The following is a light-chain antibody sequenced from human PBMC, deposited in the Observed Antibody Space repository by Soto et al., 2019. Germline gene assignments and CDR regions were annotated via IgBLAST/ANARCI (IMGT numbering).Light chain of an antibody. Sequence: EIVLTQSPGTLSLSPGERATLSCRASQSVSGSDLAWYQHRPGQDPRILLYRASIRAAGIPDRFRGSGAGTDVAHTSSRLEAEDFAVDDCYPSGTFGQGAKVDIK. CDR2: RAS. CDR1: QSVSGSD. J-gene: IGKJ1*01. CDR3: YPSGT. V-gene: IGKV3-20*01.